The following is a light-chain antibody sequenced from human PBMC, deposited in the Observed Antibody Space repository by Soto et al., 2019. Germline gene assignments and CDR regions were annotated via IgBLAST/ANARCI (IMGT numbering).Light chain of an antibody. CDR3: CSYAGSTPVV. J-gene: IGLJ2*01. Sequence: QSVLTQPASVSGSPGQSITISCTGTSSDVGSYNLVSWYQQHPGKAPKLMIYEVSKRRSGVSNRFSGSKSGNTASLTISGLQAEDEADYYCCSYAGSTPVVFGGGTKLTVL. V-gene: IGLV2-23*02. CDR1: SSDVGSYNL. CDR2: EVS.